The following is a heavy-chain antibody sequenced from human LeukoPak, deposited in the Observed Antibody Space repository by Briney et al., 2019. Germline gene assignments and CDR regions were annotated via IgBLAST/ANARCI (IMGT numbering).Heavy chain of an antibody. CDR1: GYTFTSYY. J-gene: IGHJ4*02. D-gene: IGHD3-10*01. CDR2: INPSGGST. CDR3: TGAYEANYYGSGSYPTGCFDY. Sequence: ASVKVSCTASGYTFTSYYMHWVRQAPGQGLEWMGIINPSGGSTSYAQKFQGRVTMTRDTSTSTVYMELSSLRSEDTALYCCTGAYEANYYGSGSYPTGCFDYWGQGTLVTVSS. V-gene: IGHV1-46*01.